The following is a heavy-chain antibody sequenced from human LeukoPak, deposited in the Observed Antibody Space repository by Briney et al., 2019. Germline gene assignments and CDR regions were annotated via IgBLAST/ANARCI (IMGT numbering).Heavy chain of an antibody. CDR3: ARVTPTPLVLHAFDI. D-gene: IGHD6-6*01. V-gene: IGHV4-38-2*02. CDR1: GYSISSGYY. Sequence: PSQTLSLTCTVSGYSISSGYYWGWIRQPPGKGLEWIGSIYHSGSTYYNPSLKSRVTISVDTSKNQFSLKLSSVTAADTAVYYCARVTPTPLVLHAFDIWGQGTMVTVSS. J-gene: IGHJ3*02. CDR2: IYHSGST.